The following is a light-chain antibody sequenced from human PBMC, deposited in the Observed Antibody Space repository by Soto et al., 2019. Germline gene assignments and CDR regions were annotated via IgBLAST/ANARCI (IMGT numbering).Light chain of an antibody. CDR2: AAS. J-gene: IGKJ3*01. Sequence: VIWMTQSPSLLSASTGDRVTISCRMSQGIRSYLAWYQQKPGKAPELLIYAASTLQSGVPSRFSGRGSGTDFTLTTSCLQSEDFATYYCQQYYSFLGVTLGPGTKVDIK. CDR1: QGIRSY. V-gene: IGKV1D-8*01. CDR3: QQYYSFLGVT.